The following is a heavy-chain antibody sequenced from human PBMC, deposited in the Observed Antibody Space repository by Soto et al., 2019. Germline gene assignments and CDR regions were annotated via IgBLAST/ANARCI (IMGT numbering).Heavy chain of an antibody. CDR3: ARGVTVFGLVSRFWFDP. J-gene: IGHJ5*02. V-gene: IGHV4-30-4*01. Sequence: SETLSLTCTVSGGSISSGDYSWSWVRQSPGKGLEWIGHIYNSGITYYNPSLKSRVVISIDTSRNQFSLRLISLTAADRAVYFCARGVTVFGLVSRFWFDPWGQGTVVTVSS. D-gene: IGHD3-3*01. CDR2: IYNSGIT. CDR1: GGSISSGDYS.